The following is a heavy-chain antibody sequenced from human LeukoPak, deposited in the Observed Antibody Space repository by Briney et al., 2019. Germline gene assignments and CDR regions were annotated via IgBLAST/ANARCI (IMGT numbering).Heavy chain of an antibody. Sequence: GRSLRLSCATSGFTFSHYGMHWVRQAPGKGLEWVAVIWSDGTNTYYGDPVKGRFTISRDNFQRTVYLQMNSLRAEDTAVYYCAKDAQRGFDYSNSLDKWAQATLVTVSS. CDR2: IWSDGTNT. J-gene: IGHJ4*02. CDR1: GFTFSHYG. CDR3: AKDAQRGFDYSNSLDK. V-gene: IGHV3-33*06. D-gene: IGHD4-11*01.